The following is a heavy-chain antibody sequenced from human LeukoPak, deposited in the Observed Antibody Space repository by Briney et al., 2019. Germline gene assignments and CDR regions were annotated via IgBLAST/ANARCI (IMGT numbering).Heavy chain of an antibody. Sequence: SETLSLTCTVSDGSISSSSYYWGWIRQPPGKGLEWIGSIYYSGSTYYNPSLKSRVTISVDTSKNQFSLKLSSVTAADTAVYYCAEITVASSHYYDSSGYYYGGVFDYWGQGTLVTVSS. J-gene: IGHJ4*02. V-gene: IGHV4-39*01. D-gene: IGHD3-22*01. CDR2: IYYSGST. CDR1: DGSISSSSYY. CDR3: AEITVASSHYYDSSGYYYGGVFDY.